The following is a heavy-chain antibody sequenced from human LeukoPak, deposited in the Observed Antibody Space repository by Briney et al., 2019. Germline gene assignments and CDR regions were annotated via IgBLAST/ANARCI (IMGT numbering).Heavy chain of an antibody. J-gene: IGHJ6*02. D-gene: IGHD2-2*02. Sequence: GASVKVSFKASGYTFTIYGFSWVRQAPGQGLEWLGWIGASNGYTNYAQRVQGRVTLTTDTSTSTGYMELRSLRSDDTAVYYCARDQPSCSGPSCYTYYYYGMDVWGQGTTVTVSS. V-gene: IGHV1-18*01. CDR1: GYTFTIYG. CDR3: ARDQPSCSGPSCYTYYYYGMDV. CDR2: IGASNGYT.